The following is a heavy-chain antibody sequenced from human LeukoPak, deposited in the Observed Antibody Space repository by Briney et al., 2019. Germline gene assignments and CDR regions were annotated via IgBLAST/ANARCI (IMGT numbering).Heavy chain of an antibody. CDR1: GFTFSSYA. CDR3: AKGYCSGGSCQNYYYYGMDV. D-gene: IGHD2-15*01. CDR2: ISGSGGST. J-gene: IGHJ6*02. V-gene: IGHV3-23*01. Sequence: PGGSLRLSCAASGFTFSSYAMSWVRQAPGKGLEWVSAISGSGGSTYYADSVKGRFAISRDNSKNTLYLQMNSLRAEDTAVYYCAKGYCSGGSCQNYYYYGMDVWGQGTTVTVSS.